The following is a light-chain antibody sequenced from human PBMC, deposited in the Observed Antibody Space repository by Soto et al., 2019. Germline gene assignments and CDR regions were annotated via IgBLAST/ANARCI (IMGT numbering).Light chain of an antibody. CDR2: GVT. J-gene: IGLJ1*01. V-gene: IGLV2-14*01. Sequence: QSVLTQPASVSGSPGQSITISCTGSGSDIGAYNYVSWYQQHPGKAPKLLIHGVTRRPSGVSSRFSASKSAYTASLTISGLQAEDEANYYCSSFTTSYFYVFGPGTKVPVL. CDR3: SSFTTSYFYV. CDR1: GSDIGAYNY.